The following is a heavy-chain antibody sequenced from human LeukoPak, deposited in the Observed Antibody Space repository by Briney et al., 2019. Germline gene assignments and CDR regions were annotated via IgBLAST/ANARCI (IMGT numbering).Heavy chain of an antibody. V-gene: IGHV3-15*01. D-gene: IGHD2-21*01. J-gene: IGHJ4*02. CDR1: GFIFNKAR. CDR3: TPVMVEDRGF. Sequence: GGSLRLSCAASGFIFNKARMNWVRQAPGKGPEWVGRIKSNNDGGTTDYASPVEGRFIISRDDSKNTIYLQMNRLIIDDTAIYYCTPVMVEDRGFWGQGTLVTVSS. CDR2: IKSNNDGGTT.